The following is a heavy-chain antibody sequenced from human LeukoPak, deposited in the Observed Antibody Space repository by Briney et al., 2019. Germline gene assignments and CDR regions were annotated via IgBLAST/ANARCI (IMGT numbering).Heavy chain of an antibody. J-gene: IGHJ4*02. D-gene: IGHD4-17*01. CDR2: ISSSSSTI. CDR1: GFTFSSYW. V-gene: IGHV3-48*04. Sequence: GGSLRLSCAASGFTFSSYWMHWVRQAPGKGLEWVSYISSSSSTIYYADSVKGRFTISRDNAKNSLYLQMNSLRAEDTAVYYCARDLRTPFGGDYATAIDYWGQGTLVTVSS. CDR3: ARDLRTPFGGDYATAIDY.